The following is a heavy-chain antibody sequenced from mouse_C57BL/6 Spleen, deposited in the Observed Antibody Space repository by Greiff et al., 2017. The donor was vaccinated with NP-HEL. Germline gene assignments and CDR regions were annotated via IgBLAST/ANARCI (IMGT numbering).Heavy chain of an antibody. CDR3: AREGDYDRYYAMDY. Sequence: VQLQQSGPELVKPGASVKIPCKASGYTFTDYNMDWVKQSHGKSLEWIGDINPNNGGTIYNQKFTGKATLTVDKSSSTAYMELRSLTSEDTAVYYCAREGDYDRYYAMDYWGQGTSVTVSS. CDR2: INPNNGGT. D-gene: IGHD2-4*01. V-gene: IGHV1-18*01. J-gene: IGHJ4*01. CDR1: GYTFTDYN.